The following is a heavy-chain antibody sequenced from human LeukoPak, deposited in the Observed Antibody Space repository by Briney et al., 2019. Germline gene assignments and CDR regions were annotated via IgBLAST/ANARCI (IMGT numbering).Heavy chain of an antibody. D-gene: IGHD3-22*01. CDR1: GGSISSYY. V-gene: IGHV4-59*01. J-gene: IGHJ4*02. CDR3: ARRSSGYYPYFDY. CDR2: IYYSGST. Sequence: SETLSLTCTVSGGSISSYYWSWIRRPPGKGLEWIGYIYYSGSTNYNPSLKSRVTISVDTSKNQFSLKLSSVTAADTAVYYCARRSSGYYPYFDYWGQGTLVTVSS.